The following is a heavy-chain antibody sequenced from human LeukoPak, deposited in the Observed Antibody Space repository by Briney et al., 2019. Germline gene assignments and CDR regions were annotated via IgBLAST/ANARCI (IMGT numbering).Heavy chain of an antibody. CDR1: GGSISSYY. D-gene: IGHD3-22*01. Sequence: SETLSLTCTVSGGSISSYYWSWIRQPPGKGLEWIGYIYYSGSTNYNPSLKSRVTISVDTSKNQFSLKLSSVIAADTAVYYCASWDYYDSSGGFDYWGQGTLVTVSS. CDR2: IYYSGST. V-gene: IGHV4-59*01. CDR3: ASWDYYDSSGGFDY. J-gene: IGHJ4*02.